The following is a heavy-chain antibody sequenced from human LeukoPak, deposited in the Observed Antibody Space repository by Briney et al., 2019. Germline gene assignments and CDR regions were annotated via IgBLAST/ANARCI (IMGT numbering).Heavy chain of an antibody. V-gene: IGHV3-30*18. J-gene: IGHJ4*02. CDR1: GFTFSSYG. CDR2: ISYDGSNK. D-gene: IGHD3-10*01. Sequence: GGSLRLSCAASGFTFSSYGMHWVRQAPGRGLEWVAVISYDGSNKYYADSVKGRFTISRDNSKNTLYLQMNSLRAEDTAVYYCAKDEWFGVPPVIDYWGQGTLVTVSS. CDR3: AKDEWFGVPPVIDY.